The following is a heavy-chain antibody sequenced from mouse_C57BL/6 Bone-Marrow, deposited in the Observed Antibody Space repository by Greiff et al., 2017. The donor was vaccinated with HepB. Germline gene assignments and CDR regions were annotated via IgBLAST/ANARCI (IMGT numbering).Heavy chain of an antibody. CDR3: ARRLRLEGAMDY. J-gene: IGHJ4*01. V-gene: IGHV1-82*01. D-gene: IGHD3-2*02. CDR1: GYAFSSSW. Sequence: VQLQQSGPELVKPGASVKISCKASGYAFSSSWMNWVKQRPGKGLEWIGRIYPGDGDTNYNGKFKGKATLTADKSSSTAYMQLSSLTSEDSAVYFCARRLRLEGAMDYWGQGTSVTVSS. CDR2: IYPGDGDT.